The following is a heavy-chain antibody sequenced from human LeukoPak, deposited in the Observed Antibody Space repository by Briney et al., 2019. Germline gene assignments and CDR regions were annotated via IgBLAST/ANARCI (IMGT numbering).Heavy chain of an antibody. CDR2: IGQDGSEK. Sequence: PGGSLRLSCAASGFKFSSYWMSWVRQAPGKGLEWVANIGQDGSEKYYVDSVKGRFAISRDNAKNSLYLQMNSLRAEDTAVYYCAREEIVLRYGKDVWGQGTTVTVAS. V-gene: IGHV3-7*05. CDR1: GFKFSSYW. D-gene: IGHD3-22*01. CDR3: AREEIVLRYGKDV. J-gene: IGHJ6*02.